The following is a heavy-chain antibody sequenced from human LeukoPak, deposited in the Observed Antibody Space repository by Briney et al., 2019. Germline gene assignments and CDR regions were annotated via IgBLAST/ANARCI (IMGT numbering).Heavy chain of an antibody. CDR3: ATGSTIFGVVTNFDY. D-gene: IGHD3-3*01. Sequence: SVKVSCKASGGTFSSYAISWVRQAPGQGLEWMGGIIPIFGTANYAQKFQGRVTMTEDTSTDTAYMELSGLRSEDTAVYYCATGSTIFGVVTNFDYWGQGTLVTVSS. CDR2: IIPIFGTA. CDR1: GGTFSSYA. J-gene: IGHJ4*02. V-gene: IGHV1-69*06.